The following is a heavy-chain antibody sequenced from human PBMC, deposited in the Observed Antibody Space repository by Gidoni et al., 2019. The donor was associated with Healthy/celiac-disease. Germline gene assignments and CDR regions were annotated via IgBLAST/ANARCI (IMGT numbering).Heavy chain of an antibody. V-gene: IGHV3-7*01. J-gene: IGHJ5*02. CDR3: ASPPRVAVAVP. Sequence: EVQLVESGGGLVQPGGSLRLSCAASGFTFSSYWMSWVRQAPGKGLEWVANIKQDGSEKYYVDSVKGRFTISRDNAKNSLYLQMNSLRAEDTAVYYCASPPRVAVAVPWGQGTLVTVSS. CDR1: GFTFSSYW. CDR2: IKQDGSEK. D-gene: IGHD6-19*01.